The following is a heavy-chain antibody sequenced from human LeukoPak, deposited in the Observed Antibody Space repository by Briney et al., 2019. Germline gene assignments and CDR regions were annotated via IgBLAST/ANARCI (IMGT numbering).Heavy chain of an antibody. CDR1: GFAFNTYA. CDR2: IWHDGSHK. Sequence: GGSLRLSCAASGFAFNTYAMHWVRQPPGQGLEWVALIWHDGSHKFYSNSVRGQFTISRDNSKNTVSLQMNNLRPEDTAVYYCARVIFGSGSYPDFWGQGTLVTVSS. J-gene: IGHJ4*02. CDR3: ARVIFGSGSYPDF. D-gene: IGHD3-10*01. V-gene: IGHV3-33*01.